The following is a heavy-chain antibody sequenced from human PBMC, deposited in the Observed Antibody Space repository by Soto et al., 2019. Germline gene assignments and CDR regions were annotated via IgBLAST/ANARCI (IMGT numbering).Heavy chain of an antibody. CDR3: ARQPGYSSGWLRY. CDR2: INVGNGNT. CDR1: GYTFTSYA. V-gene: IGHV1-3*01. D-gene: IGHD6-19*01. J-gene: IGHJ1*01. Sequence: ASVKVSCKASGYTFTSYAMHWVRQAPGQRLEWMGWINVGNGNTKFSQKFQGRVTITRDTSASTAYMELSSLRSEDTAVYYCARQPGYSSGWLRYWGQGTLVTVYS.